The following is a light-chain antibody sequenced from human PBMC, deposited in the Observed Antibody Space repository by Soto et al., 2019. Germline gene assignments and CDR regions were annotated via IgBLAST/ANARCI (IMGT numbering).Light chain of an antibody. Sequence: DIQMTQSPSTLSASVGDRVTITCRASQSISSWLAWYQQKPGKAPKLLIFKASSLEGGVPSRFSGSGSGTEFTLTISSLQPDDFATYYCQQYNSLFLWTFGQGTKLEIK. CDR3: QQYNSLFLWT. V-gene: IGKV1-5*03. CDR1: QSISSW. CDR2: KAS. J-gene: IGKJ2*02.